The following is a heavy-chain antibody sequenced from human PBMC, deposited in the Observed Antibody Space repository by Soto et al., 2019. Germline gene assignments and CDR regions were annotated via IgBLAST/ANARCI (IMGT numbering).Heavy chain of an antibody. V-gene: IGHV3-53*01. CDR2: IYSGGST. Sequence: GGSLRLSCEVSGFSVTANYMSWVRQAPGKGLEWVSVIYSGGSTYYIDSVKGRFTIPRDNSKNTLYLQMNSLRAEDTAVYYCAKDQGSSWYEIDYWGQGTLVTVSS. CDR3: AKDQGSSWYEIDY. J-gene: IGHJ4*02. D-gene: IGHD6-13*01. CDR1: GFSVTANY.